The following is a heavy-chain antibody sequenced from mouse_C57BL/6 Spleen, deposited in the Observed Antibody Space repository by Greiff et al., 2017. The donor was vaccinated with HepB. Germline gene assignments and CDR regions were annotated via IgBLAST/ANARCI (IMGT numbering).Heavy chain of an antibody. D-gene: IGHD2-1*01. CDR3: AGGGGNRGFAY. Sequence: QVQLQQSGAELVRPGTSVKVSCKASGYAFTNYLIEWVKQRPGQGLEWIGVINPGSGGTNYNEKFKGKATLTADKSSSTAYMQLSSLTSEDSAVYVWAGGGGNRGFAYWGQGTLVTVSA. CDR1: GYAFTNYL. J-gene: IGHJ3*01. CDR2: INPGSGGT. V-gene: IGHV1-54*01.